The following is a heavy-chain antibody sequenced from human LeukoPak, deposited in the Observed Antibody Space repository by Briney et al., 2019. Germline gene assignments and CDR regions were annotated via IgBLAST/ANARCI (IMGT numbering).Heavy chain of an antibody. J-gene: IGHJ4*02. CDR1: GFTFSNYW. CDR2: IKQDGSEK. CDR3: ARGQKLLWFGEAFDY. D-gene: IGHD3-10*01. V-gene: IGHV3-7*01. Sequence: GGSLRLSCAASGFTFSNYWMRWVRQARGKGLEWVANIKQDGSEKYYVDSVKGRFTISRDNAKNSLYLQMNSLRAEDTAVYYCARGQKLLWFGEAFDYWGQGTLVTVSS.